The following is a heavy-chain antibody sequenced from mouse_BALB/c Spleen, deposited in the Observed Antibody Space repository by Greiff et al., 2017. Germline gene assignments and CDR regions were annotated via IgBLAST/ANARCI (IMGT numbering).Heavy chain of an antibody. Sequence: EVHLVESGGGLVKPGGSLKLSCAASGFAFSSYDMSWVRQTPEKRLEWVAYISSGGGSTYYPDTVKGRFTISSDNAKNTLYLQMSRLKSEDTAMYYCARQYQYYFDYWGQGTTLTVSS. CDR1: GFAFSSYD. D-gene: IGHD5-1-1*01. J-gene: IGHJ2*01. CDR2: ISSGGGST. V-gene: IGHV5-12-1*01. CDR3: ARQYQYYFDY.